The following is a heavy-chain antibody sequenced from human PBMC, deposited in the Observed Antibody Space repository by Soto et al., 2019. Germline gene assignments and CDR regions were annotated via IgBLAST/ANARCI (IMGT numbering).Heavy chain of an antibody. CDR2: TYYRSKWYH. Sequence: PSQTLSLTCAISGDSVSTSGAAWNWIRQSPSRGLEWLGRTYYRSKWYHEYAGSLKGRVTINPDTSKNHFSPQVNSVTPEDTAVYYCTRVTTSVRGMDVWGQGTTVTVS. V-gene: IGHV6-1*01. J-gene: IGHJ6*01. CDR1: GDSVSTSGAA. CDR3: TRVTTSVRGMDV. D-gene: IGHD1-1*01.